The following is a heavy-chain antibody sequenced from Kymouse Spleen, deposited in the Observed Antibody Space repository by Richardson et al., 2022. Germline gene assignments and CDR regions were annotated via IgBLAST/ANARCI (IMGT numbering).Heavy chain of an antibody. J-gene: IGHJ4*02. Sequence: EVQLVESGGGLVKPGGSLRLSCAASGFTFSNAWMSWVRQAPGKGLEWVGRIKSKTDGGTTDYAAPVKGRFTISRDDSKNTLYLQMNSLKTEDTAVYYCTTGSIAVAGFDYWGQGTLVTVSS. CDR3: TTGSIAVAGFDY. V-gene: IGHV3-15*01. CDR2: IKSKTDGGTT. D-gene: IGHD6-19*01. CDR1: GFTFSNAW.